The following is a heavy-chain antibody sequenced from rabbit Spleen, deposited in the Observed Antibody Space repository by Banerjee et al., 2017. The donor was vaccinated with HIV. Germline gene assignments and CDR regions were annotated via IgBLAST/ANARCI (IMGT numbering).Heavy chain of an antibody. CDR2: IYTGNGKT. CDR1: GFSFSSSYD. J-gene: IGHJ4*01. Sequence: QSLQESGGGLVKPGASLTLTCTASGFSFSSSYDMCWVRQAPGKGLEWIGCIYTGNGKTYYASWAKGRFTISRTSSTTVTLQMTSLAAADTATYFCARYLAGVIGWKFNLWGPGTLVTVS. CDR3: ARYLAGVIGWKFNL. D-gene: IGHD4-1*01. V-gene: IGHV1S40*01.